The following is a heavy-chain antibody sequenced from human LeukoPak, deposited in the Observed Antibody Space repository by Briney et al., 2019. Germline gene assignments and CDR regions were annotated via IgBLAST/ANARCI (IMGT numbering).Heavy chain of an antibody. D-gene: IGHD3-16*02. CDR1: GYTLTGYY. CDR3: ARDKLCLGELSLYDQ. CDR2: MNPNSGGT. V-gene: IGHV1-2*02. J-gene: IGHJ5*02. Sequence: ASVKVSCKASGYTLTGYYMHWVRQAPGQGLEWMGWMNPNSGGTKYAQKFQGRVTMAMDTCISTAYMELSRLRYDDTAMYFCARDKLCLGELSLYDQWGQGTLVTVFS.